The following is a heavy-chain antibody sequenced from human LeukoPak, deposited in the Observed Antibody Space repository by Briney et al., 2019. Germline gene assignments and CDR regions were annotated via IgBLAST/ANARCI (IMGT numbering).Heavy chain of an antibody. Sequence: GGSLRLSCAASGFTISDYWMTWVRQAPGKGLEWVANIKQDGSEKTYVDSVKGRFTISRDNAKNSIFLQMNSLRVEDMAMYYCVSDGGTDWYDPWGQGTLVSVSS. CDR3: VSDGGTDWYDP. CDR1: GFTISDYW. V-gene: IGHV3-7*01. CDR2: IKQDGSEK. J-gene: IGHJ5*02. D-gene: IGHD3-16*01.